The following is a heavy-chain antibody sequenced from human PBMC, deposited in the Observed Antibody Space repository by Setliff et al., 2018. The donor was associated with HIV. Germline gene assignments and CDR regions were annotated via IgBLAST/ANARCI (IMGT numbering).Heavy chain of an antibody. CDR3: AKSFNSGPTNWNIDV. V-gene: IGHV3-23*01. D-gene: IGHD1-20*01. CDR2: ISAGGGST. CDR1: GFTFSNYA. Sequence: GGSLRLSCAASGFTFSNYAMSWVRQAPGKGLEWVSSISAGGGSTYYADSVKGRFTISRDNSKNTLYLQMNSLRSEDTAVYFCAKSFNSGPTNWNIDVWGTGTTVTVSS. J-gene: IGHJ6*03.